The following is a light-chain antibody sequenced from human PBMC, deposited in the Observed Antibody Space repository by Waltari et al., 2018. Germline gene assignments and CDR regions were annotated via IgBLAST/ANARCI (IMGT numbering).Light chain of an antibody. J-gene: IGLJ2*01. Sequence: QSALTQPRSVSGSPGQSVTLTCTGTTSDVGGYNHLSWYHQHPGKAPKLMLYHVSQRPPGVPDRCSGSRSGDTASLTMSGLQAEDEADCYCCSYAGSDTVFGGGTKLTVL. CDR1: TSDVGGYNH. CDR3: CSYAGSDTV. CDR2: HVS. V-gene: IGLV2-11*01.